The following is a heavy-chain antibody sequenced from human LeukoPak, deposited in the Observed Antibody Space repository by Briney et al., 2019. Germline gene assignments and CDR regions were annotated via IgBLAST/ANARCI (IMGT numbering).Heavy chain of an antibody. CDR1: GFTFSSYS. CDR3: ARDKGDDEGSKFDF. Sequence: GGSLRLSCAASGFTFSSYSMNWVRQAPGKGLEWVSSISSSSSYIYYADSVKGRFTISGDNAKNSLYLQMNSLRAEATAVYYCARDKGDDEGSKFDFWGQGTLVTVSS. V-gene: IGHV3-21*04. CDR2: ISSSSSYI. D-gene: IGHD5-24*01. J-gene: IGHJ4*02.